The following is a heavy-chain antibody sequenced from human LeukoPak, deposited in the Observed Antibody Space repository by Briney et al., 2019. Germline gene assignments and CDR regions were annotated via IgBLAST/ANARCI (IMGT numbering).Heavy chain of an antibody. V-gene: IGHV3-23*01. CDR2: LSGGGGGT. D-gene: IGHD3-22*01. CDR3: AKRGVVIRVILVGFHKEAYYFDS. Sequence: GGSLRLSCAVSGITLSNYVMSWVRQAPGKGLEWVAGLSGGGGGTTYAASVKGRFTISRDSAKNPLFLQMNSLRAEDTAVYFCAKRGVVIRVILVGFHKEAYYFDSWGQGALVTVSS. J-gene: IGHJ4*02. CDR1: GITLSNYV.